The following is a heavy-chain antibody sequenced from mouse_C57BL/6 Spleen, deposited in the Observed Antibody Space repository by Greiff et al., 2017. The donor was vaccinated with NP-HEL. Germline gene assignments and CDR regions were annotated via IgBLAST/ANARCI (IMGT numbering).Heavy chain of an antibody. Sequence: EVQLVESEGGLVQPGRSMKLSCTASGFTFSDYYMAWVRQVPEKGLEWVANINYDGSSTYYLDSLKSRFIISRDNAKNMLYLQMSSLKSEDTATYYCAREDYGTLYWYFDVWGTGTTVTVSS. CDR3: AREDYGTLYWYFDV. CDR1: GFTFSDYY. CDR2: INYDGSST. J-gene: IGHJ1*03. V-gene: IGHV5-16*01. D-gene: IGHD2-1*01.